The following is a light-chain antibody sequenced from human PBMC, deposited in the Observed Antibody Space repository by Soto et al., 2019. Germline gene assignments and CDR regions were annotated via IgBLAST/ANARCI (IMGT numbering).Light chain of an antibody. V-gene: IGKV3-20*01. CDR2: GAS. CDR3: QQYARSPYT. J-gene: IGKJ2*01. Sequence: IVLTQSPGTLSLSPGERAILSCRASQNFGNTFLAWYRQKPGQAPRLLIYGASNRATGTPERISVSGSGTDFTLTSSRLEPEDFAVYFCQQYARSPYTFGQGTKPEIK. CDR1: QNFGNTF.